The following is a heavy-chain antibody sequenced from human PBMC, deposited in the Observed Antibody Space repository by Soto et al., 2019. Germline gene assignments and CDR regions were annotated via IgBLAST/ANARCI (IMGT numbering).Heavy chain of an antibody. J-gene: IGHJ4*02. CDR3: VKDSRITMVRGVISPFDY. CDR1: GFTFISYA. CDR2: ISSNGGST. Sequence: PGGSLRLSCSASGFTFISYAMHWVRQAPGKGLEYVSAISSNGGSTYYADSVKGRFTISRDNSKNTLYLQMSSLRAEDTAVYYCVKDSRITMVRGVISPFDYWGQGTLVTVSS. D-gene: IGHD3-10*01. V-gene: IGHV3-64D*06.